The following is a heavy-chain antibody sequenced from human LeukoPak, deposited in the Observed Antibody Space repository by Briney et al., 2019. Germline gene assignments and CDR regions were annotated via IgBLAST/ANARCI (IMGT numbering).Heavy chain of an antibody. J-gene: IGHJ4*02. D-gene: IGHD3-22*01. CDR2: INWNGDST. CDR3: ARDLRVVITGSFDY. Sequence: PGGSLRLSCSPSGLSLDDYGLTWVRPAPGKGLEWVSGINWNGDSTDYADSVKGRFTISRDNAKNSLYLQMNSLRAEDTALYYCARDLRVVITGSFDYWGQGTLVTVSS. CDR1: GLSLDDYG. V-gene: IGHV3-20*04.